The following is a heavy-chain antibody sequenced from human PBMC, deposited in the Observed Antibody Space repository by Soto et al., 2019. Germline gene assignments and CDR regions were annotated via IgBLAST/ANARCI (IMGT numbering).Heavy chain of an antibody. V-gene: IGHV1-18*01. CDR3: ARHRDWDLDD. CDR2: ISTDKGNT. CDR1: GYSFSNYC. J-gene: IGHJ4*01. Sequence: ASVKVSCTASGYSFSNYCMTWVRQAPGQGLEWMGWISTDKGNTKYAQNFQSRATLTTDTSTSTAYMELRSLRSDDTAVEYCARHRDWDLDDWGPGHLVTV. D-gene: IGHD3-9*01.